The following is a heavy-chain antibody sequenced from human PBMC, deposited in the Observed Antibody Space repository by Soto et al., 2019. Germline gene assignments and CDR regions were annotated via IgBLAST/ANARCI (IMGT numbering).Heavy chain of an antibody. V-gene: IGHV3-7*01. D-gene: IGHD6-13*01. CDR2: INQNGRDK. J-gene: IGHJ6*01. CDR1: GFTLSNYW. Sequence: GGSLRLSCAASGFTLSNYWMSWVRQAPGKGLEWVANINQNGRDKYYVDSVKGRFTISRDNAKELLYLQMNSLRDEDTAVYYCAREPTKAVVTYGMDGWGQGTTVTVCS. CDR3: AREPTKAVVTYGMDG.